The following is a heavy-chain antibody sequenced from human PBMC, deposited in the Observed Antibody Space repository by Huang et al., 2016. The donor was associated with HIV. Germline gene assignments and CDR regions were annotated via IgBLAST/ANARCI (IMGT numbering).Heavy chain of an antibody. CDR1: GGSRISGNYY. Sequence: QVRLRESGPGLVKPSQTLSLTCTVSGGSRISGNYYWTWIRQPAGKGLEWIGHIYPSGITNYRPSLKSRVSISLDTSKNQFSLRLRSVTAADTAVYYCARSYAGTIWDSGRDYFDYWGRGILVTVSS. CDR3: ARSYAGTIWDSGRDYFDY. D-gene: IGHD1-26*01. J-gene: IGHJ4*02. CDR2: IYPSGIT. V-gene: IGHV4-61*09.